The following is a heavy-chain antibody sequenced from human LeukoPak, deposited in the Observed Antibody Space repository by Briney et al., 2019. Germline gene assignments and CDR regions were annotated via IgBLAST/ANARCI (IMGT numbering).Heavy chain of an antibody. V-gene: IGHV4-4*02. CDR1: GGSISSSNW. D-gene: IGHD4-17*01. CDR2: IYYSGST. J-gene: IGHJ5*02. CDR3: ARETLTISRWFDP. Sequence: KTSGTLSLTCAVSGGSISSSNWRSWVRQPPGKGLEWIGYIYYSGSTYYNPSLKSRVTISVDTSKNQFCLKLTSVTAADTAVYYCARETLTISRWFDPWGQGTLVTVSS.